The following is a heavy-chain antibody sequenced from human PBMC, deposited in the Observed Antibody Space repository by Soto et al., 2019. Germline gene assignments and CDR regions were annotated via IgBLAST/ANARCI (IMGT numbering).Heavy chain of an antibody. Sequence: ASVEVSCAASGYTFPIYYMQSLLHAPLQVLEWMGIINPSGGSTSYAQKFQGRVAMTRDTSTSTVYMELSSLRSEDTAVYYCARGAQWLVKYYYGMDVWGQGTTVTVSS. CDR3: ARGAQWLVKYYYGMDV. J-gene: IGHJ6*02. D-gene: IGHD6-19*01. CDR1: GYTFPIYY. V-gene: IGHV1-46*01. CDR2: INPSGGST.